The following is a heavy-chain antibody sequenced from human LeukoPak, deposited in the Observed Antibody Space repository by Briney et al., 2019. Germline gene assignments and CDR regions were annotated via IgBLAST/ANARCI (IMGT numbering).Heavy chain of an antibody. CDR1: GFTFSSYA. J-gene: IGHJ4*02. V-gene: IGHV3-23*01. CDR3: AKAGGDYEGGYFDY. Sequence: GGPLRLSCAASGFTFSSYAMSWVRQAPGKGLEWVSAISGSGGSTYYADSVKGRFTISRDNSKNTLYLQMNSLRAEDTAVYYCAKAGGDYEGGYFDYWGQGTLVTVSS. CDR2: ISGSGGST. D-gene: IGHD4-17*01.